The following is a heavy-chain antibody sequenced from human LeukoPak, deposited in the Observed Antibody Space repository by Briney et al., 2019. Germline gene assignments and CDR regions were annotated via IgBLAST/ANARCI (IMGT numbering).Heavy chain of an antibody. J-gene: IGHJ6*02. D-gene: IGHD1-26*01. CDR1: GFTFGAYA. CDR3: ATWAFYHGLDA. Sequence: GGSLILSCTASGFTFGAYAMHWVRQVPGKGLEWVSLINKDGDATYYADSVNGRFTISRDNSKNSLYLQMNSLRSEDSALYYCATWAFYHGLDAWGRGSTVTVSS. CDR2: INKDGDAT. V-gene: IGHV3-43*02.